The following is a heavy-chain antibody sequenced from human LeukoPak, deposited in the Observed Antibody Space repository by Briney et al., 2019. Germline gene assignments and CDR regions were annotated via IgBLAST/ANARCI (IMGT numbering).Heavy chain of an antibody. CDR3: ARTRQRIAVAGTSPYAFDI. J-gene: IGHJ3*02. Sequence: PSETLSLTCTVSGGSISSYYWSWIRQPAGKGLEWIGRIYTSGSTNYNPSLKSRVTMSVDTSKNQFSLKLSSVTAADTAVYYCARTRQRIAVAGTSPYAFDIWGQGTMVTVSS. V-gene: IGHV4-4*07. D-gene: IGHD6-19*01. CDR1: GGSISSYY. CDR2: IYTSGST.